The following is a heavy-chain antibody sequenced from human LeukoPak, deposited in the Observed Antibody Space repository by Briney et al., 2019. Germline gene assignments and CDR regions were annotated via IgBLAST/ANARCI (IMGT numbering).Heavy chain of an antibody. CDR3: AKGPAVAGTLDY. CDR1: GFTFSGSA. Sequence: KTGGSLRLSCAASGFTFSGSAMHWVRQASGKGLEWVGRIRSKANSYATAYAASVKGRFTISRDDSKNTAYLQMNSLRAEDTALYYCAKGPAVAGTLDYWGQGTLVTVSS. V-gene: IGHV3-73*01. J-gene: IGHJ4*02. D-gene: IGHD6-19*01. CDR2: IRSKANSYAT.